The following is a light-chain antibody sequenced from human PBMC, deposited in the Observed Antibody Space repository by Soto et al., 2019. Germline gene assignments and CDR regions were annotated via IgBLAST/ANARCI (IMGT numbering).Light chain of an antibody. CDR1: QGIRRD. CDR3: LQHNSYPLT. J-gene: IGKJ4*01. CDR2: AVS. Sequence: DIQMTQSPSSLSAPVGGRVTITCRASQGIRRDLGWYQQKPGKAPTRLIYAVSSLLSGVPSRFSGSGSGTEITLTISSLQPEDSATYYCLQHNSYPLTFGGGTKVEIK. V-gene: IGKV1-17*01.